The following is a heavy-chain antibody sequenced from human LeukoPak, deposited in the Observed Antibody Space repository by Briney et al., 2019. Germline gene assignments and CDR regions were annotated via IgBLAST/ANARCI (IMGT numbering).Heavy chain of an antibody. D-gene: IGHD3-10*01. CDR2: INPSGGST. CDR3: ARGSITMVRGIDY. Sequence: ASVKVSCKVSGYTFTSYYMLWVRQAPGQGLEWMGIINPSGGSTSYAQKFQGRVTMTRDMSTSTVYMELSSLRSEDTAVYYCARGSITMVRGIDYWGQGTLVTVSS. CDR1: GYTFTSYY. V-gene: IGHV1-46*01. J-gene: IGHJ4*02.